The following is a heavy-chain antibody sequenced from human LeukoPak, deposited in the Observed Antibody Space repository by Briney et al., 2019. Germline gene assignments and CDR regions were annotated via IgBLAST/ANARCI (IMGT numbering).Heavy chain of an antibody. V-gene: IGHV4-30-4*01. CDR2: IYYSGST. D-gene: IGHD6-13*01. Sequence: PSQTLSLTCTVSGGSISSGDYYWSWIRQPPGKGLAWIGYIYYSGSTNYNPSLKSRVTISVDTSKNQFSLKLSSVTAADTAVYYCARARTYSSSWYFDYWGQGTLVTVSS. J-gene: IGHJ4*02. CDR1: GGSISSGDYY. CDR3: ARARTYSSSWYFDY.